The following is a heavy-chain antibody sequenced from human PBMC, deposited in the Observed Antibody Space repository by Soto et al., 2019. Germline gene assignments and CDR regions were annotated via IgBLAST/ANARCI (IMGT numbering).Heavy chain of an antibody. CDR1: GFTFSTYG. CDR2: ISYDGVNK. V-gene: IGHV3-30*18. J-gene: IGHJ4*02. Sequence: QVQLVESGGGVVQPGRSLRLSCAASGFTFSTYGMHWVRQAPGKGLEWVAVISYDGVNKHYADSVKGRFTISRDNSKNTLYLQMNSLRAEDTAVYYCAKSVYNWNDGFFDYWGQGTWSPSPQ. CDR3: AKSVYNWNDGFFDY. D-gene: IGHD1-1*01.